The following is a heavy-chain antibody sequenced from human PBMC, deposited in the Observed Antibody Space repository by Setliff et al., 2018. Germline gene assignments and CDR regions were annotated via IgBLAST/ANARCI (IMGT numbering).Heavy chain of an antibody. V-gene: IGHV3-23*01. J-gene: IGHJ5*02. CDR2: IGGRGIST. D-gene: IGHD1-26*01. CDR3: ARVGSKPQLGWFDP. CDR1: GFTFGDFA. Sequence: GGSLRLSCAASGFTFGDFAMTWVRQAPGKGLEWVSGIGGRGISTYYADSVKGRFSISRDNSENTWYLQMNSLSAEETAIYYCARVGSKPQLGWFDPWGQGTLVTVSS.